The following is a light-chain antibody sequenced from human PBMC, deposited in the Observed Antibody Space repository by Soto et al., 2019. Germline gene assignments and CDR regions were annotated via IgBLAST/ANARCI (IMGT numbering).Light chain of an antibody. V-gene: IGKV1-5*01. Sequence: DIPMTQSPSTLSASVGDIVTISCRASQSISRFLAWYQRKPGVAPKLLISDASTLQNGVPSRFSGSWSGTECTLTISSLQPDDVSRYYCQQYASYSWTLGQGTKVDIK. J-gene: IGKJ1*01. CDR1: QSISRF. CDR3: QQYASYSWT. CDR2: DAS.